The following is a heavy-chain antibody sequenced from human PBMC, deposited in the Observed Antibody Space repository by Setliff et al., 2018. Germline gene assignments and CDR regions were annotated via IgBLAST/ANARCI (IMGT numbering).Heavy chain of an antibody. CDR2: IYPGDSDT. V-gene: IGHV5-51*01. J-gene: IGHJ6*02. D-gene: IGHD5-18*01. CDR1: GYSFTSYW. Sequence: GESLKISCKGSGYSFTSYWIGWVRQMPGRGLEWMGIIYPGDSDTRYSPSYQGQVTISADKSISTAYLQWSSLKASDTAMYYCARVTPDYYYYYGMDVWGQGTTVTVSS. CDR3: ARVTPDYYYYYGMDV.